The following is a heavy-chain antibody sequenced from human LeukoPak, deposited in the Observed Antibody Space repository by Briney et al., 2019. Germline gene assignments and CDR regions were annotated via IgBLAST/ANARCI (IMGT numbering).Heavy chain of an antibody. CDR1: GFTVSSNY. Sequence: GGSLRLSCAASGFTVSSNYMSWVRQAPGKGLEWVSVIYSGGSTYYADSVKGRFTISRDNSKNTLYLQMNSLRAEDTAVYYCARAPPYYDILTGYPDGAFDIWGQGTMVTVSS. CDR3: ARAPPYYDILTGYPDGAFDI. CDR2: IYSGGST. D-gene: IGHD3-9*01. J-gene: IGHJ3*02. V-gene: IGHV3-53*01.